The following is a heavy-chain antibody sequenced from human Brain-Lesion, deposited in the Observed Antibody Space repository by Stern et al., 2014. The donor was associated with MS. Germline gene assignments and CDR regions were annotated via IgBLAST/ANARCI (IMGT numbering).Heavy chain of an antibody. J-gene: IGHJ4*02. D-gene: IGHD2-8*02. CDR1: GFTLSDHY. Sequence: EVQLVESGGGSVQPGGSLRLACAASGFTLSDHYMDWVRQSPRKGLEWVGRIRNRANSYTTEYAASVKGRFTIWRDDSQNSMYLHMNSLKTEDTDVYYCIRPLVGSTRGFEYWGQGTLVTVSS. CDR2: IRNRANSYTT. V-gene: IGHV3-72*01. CDR3: IRPLVGSTRGFEY.